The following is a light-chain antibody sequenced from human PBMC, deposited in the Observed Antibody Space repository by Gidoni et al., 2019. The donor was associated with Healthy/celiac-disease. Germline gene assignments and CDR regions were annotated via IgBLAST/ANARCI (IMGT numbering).Light chain of an antibody. Sequence: EIVMTQSPATLSVSPGERATLSCRASQSVSSNVAWYQQKPGQAPRLLIYGASPRATGIPARFSGSGSGTEFTLTISSLQSEDFAVYYCQQYNNWPCSFGQGTKLEIK. CDR3: QQYNNWPCS. V-gene: IGKV3-15*01. J-gene: IGKJ2*04. CDR1: QSVSSN. CDR2: GAS.